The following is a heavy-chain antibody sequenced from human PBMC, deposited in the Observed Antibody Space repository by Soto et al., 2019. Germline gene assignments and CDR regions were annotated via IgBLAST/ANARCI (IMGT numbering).Heavy chain of an antibody. Sequence: SSETLSLTCTVSGASISGFYWSWIRKSAGKGLEWIGRIYATGTTDYNPSLKSRVMMSVDTSKKQFSLKLRSVTAADTAVYYCVRGGTKTLRDWFDPWGQGISVTAPQ. D-gene: IGHD1-1*01. J-gene: IGHJ5*02. V-gene: IGHV4-4*07. CDR3: VRGGTKTLRDWFDP. CDR2: IYATGTT. CDR1: GASISGFY.